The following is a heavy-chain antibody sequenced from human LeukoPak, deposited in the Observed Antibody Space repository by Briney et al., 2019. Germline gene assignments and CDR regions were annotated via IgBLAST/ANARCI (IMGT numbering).Heavy chain of an antibody. D-gene: IGHD4-23*01. CDR2: IYTSGST. J-gene: IGHJ4*02. CDR1: GGSISSYY. Sequence: SETLSLTCTVSGGSISSYYWSWIRQPAGKGLEWIGRIYTSGSTNYNPSLKSRVTISVDRSKNQFSLKLSSVTAADTAVYYCARLASPNSFQGFDYWGQGTLVIVSS. CDR3: ARLASPNSFQGFDY. V-gene: IGHV4-4*07.